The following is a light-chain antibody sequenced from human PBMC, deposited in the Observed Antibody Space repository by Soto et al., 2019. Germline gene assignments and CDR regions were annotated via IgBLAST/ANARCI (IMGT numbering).Light chain of an antibody. CDR2: AKT. CDR3: QSYDNNLSAYV. V-gene: IGLV1-40*01. CDR1: SSNIGASKD. Sequence: QSVLTQPPSVYGPPGQRVTISCTGSSSNIGASKDARWYQHLPGTAPKLLIYAKTNRPSGVPDRFSGSKSGTSASLAITGLQAVDEADYYCQSYDNNLSAYVFGPGTKLTVL. J-gene: IGLJ1*01.